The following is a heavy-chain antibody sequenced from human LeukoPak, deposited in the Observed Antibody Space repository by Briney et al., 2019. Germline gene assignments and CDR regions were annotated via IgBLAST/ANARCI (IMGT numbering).Heavy chain of an antibody. Sequence: GGSLRLSCAASGFTLSSYAMTWVRQAPGKGLEWVSAISGSGGSTYYADSVKGRFTISRDNSKNTLYLQMNSLRAEDTAVYYCAKPGLRYFDWLLKYWGQGTLVTVSS. V-gene: IGHV3-23*01. CDR1: GFTLSSYA. D-gene: IGHD3-9*01. CDR3: AKPGLRYFDWLLKY. J-gene: IGHJ4*02. CDR2: ISGSGGST.